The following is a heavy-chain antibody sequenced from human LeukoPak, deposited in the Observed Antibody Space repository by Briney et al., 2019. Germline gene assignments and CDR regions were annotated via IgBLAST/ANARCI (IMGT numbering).Heavy chain of an antibody. CDR3: AREDYDILTVYAY. CDR1: GFTLSSYS. CDR2: ISSSSSYI. V-gene: IGHV3-21*01. D-gene: IGHD3-9*01. Sequence: PGGSLRLSCAASGFTLSSYSMNWVRPAAGKGLEWVSSISSSSSYIYYADSVKGRFTISRDKAKNSLYLQMNSLRAEDTAVYYCAREDYDILTVYAYWGQGTLVTVSS. J-gene: IGHJ4*02.